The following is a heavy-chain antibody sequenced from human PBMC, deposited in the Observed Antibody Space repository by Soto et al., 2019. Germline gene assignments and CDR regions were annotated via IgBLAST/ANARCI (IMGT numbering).Heavy chain of an antibody. D-gene: IGHD5-18*01. J-gene: IGHJ4*02. Sequence: QVQLVQSGAEVKKPGASVKVSCKASGYTFTSYDINWVRQATGQGLEWMGWMNPNSGNTGYAQKFQGRVTITADKSTSTAYMELSSLRSEDTAVYYCARDPSYGYDFDYWGQGTLVTVSS. CDR3: ARDPSYGYDFDY. CDR2: MNPNSGNT. V-gene: IGHV1-8*01. CDR1: GYTFTSYD.